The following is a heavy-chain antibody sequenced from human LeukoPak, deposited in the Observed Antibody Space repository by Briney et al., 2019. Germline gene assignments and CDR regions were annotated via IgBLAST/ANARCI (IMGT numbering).Heavy chain of an antibody. CDR3: AREYDSSGYQYWYFDL. V-gene: IGHV4-61*01. Sequence: PTETLSLTCTVSGYSISSGYYWSWIRQPPGKGLEWIGYIYYSGSTNYNPSLKSRVTISVDTSKNQFSLKLSSVTAADTAVYYCAREYDSSGYQYWYFDLWGRGTLVTVSS. J-gene: IGHJ2*01. CDR1: GYSISSGYY. D-gene: IGHD3-22*01. CDR2: IYYSGST.